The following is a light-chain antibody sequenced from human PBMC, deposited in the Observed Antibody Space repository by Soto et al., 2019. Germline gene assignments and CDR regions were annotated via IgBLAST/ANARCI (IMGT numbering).Light chain of an antibody. CDR1: SSDVGGYNY. CDR3: SSYTSSRTYYV. V-gene: IGLV2-14*01. CDR2: EVS. Sequence: QSALTQPASVSGSPGQSITISCTGTSSDVGGYNYVSWYQQHPGKAPKLMIYEVSNRPSGVSNRFSGSKSGNTASLTISGLQAEDEDDYYCSSYTSSRTYYVLGTGNQV. J-gene: IGLJ1*01.